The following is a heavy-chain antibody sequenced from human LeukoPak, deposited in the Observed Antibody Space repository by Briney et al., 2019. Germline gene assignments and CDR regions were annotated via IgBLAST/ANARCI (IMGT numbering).Heavy chain of an antibody. D-gene: IGHD3-16*02. J-gene: IGHJ4*02. Sequence: SETLSLTCTVSGGSISSSSYYWGWIRQPAGKGLEWIGRIYTSGSTNYNPSLKSRVTISVDTSKNQFSLKLSSVTAADTAVYYCARFTFGGVIVPSWGQGTLVTVSS. V-gene: IGHV4-61*02. CDR2: IYTSGST. CDR3: ARFTFGGVIVPS. CDR1: GGSISSSSYY.